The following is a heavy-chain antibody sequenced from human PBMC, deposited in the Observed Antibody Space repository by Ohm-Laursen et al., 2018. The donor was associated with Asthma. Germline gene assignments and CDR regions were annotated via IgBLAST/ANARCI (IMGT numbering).Heavy chain of an antibody. J-gene: IGHJ4*02. CDR1: GFTFSSYG. CDR2: ISYDGSNK. Sequence: SSLRLSCAASGFTFSSYGMHWVRQAPGKGLEWVAVISYDGSNKYYADSVKGRFTISRDNSKNTLYLQMNSLRAEDTAVYYCARDRTINYYDSSGIFDYWGQGTLVTVSS. CDR3: ARDRTINYYDSSGIFDY. D-gene: IGHD3-22*01. V-gene: IGHV3-30*03.